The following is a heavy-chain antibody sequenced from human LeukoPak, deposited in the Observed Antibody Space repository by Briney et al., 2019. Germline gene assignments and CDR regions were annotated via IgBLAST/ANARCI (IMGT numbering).Heavy chain of an antibody. D-gene: IGHD1-1*01. CDR2: IIPIFGTA. J-gene: IGHJ3*02. CDR3: ARADGTTGGAFDI. V-gene: IGHV1-69*05. CDR1: GGTFSSYA. Sequence: GASVKVSCKASGGTFSSYAISWVRQAPGQGLEWMGGIIPIFGTANYAQKFQSRVTITTDESTSTAYMELSSLRSEDTAVYYCARADGTTGGAFDIWGQGTMVTVSS.